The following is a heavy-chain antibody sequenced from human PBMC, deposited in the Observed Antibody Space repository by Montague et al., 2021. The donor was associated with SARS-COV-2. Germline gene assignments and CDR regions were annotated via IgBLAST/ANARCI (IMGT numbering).Heavy chain of an antibody. J-gene: IGHJ5*02. V-gene: IGHV4-4*02. Sequence: SETLSLTCAVSGGSFSTPHYWSWVRQPPGKGLEWIGEVHHSGNANYNASFNGRATISVAKSKNQFTLTLTAVTAADTADYYCAGYRRTRGWLDPWGQGTLVTVSS. CDR2: VHHSGNA. CDR3: AGYRRTRGWLDP. D-gene: IGHD3-10*01. CDR1: GGSFSTPHY.